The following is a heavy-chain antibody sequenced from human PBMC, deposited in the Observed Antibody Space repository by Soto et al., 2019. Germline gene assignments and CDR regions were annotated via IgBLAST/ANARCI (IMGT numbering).Heavy chain of an antibody. CDR3: AKVTSGTPPYYYYYGMDV. J-gene: IGHJ6*02. CDR1: GFTFSSYG. V-gene: IGHV3-30*18. Sequence: GGSLRLSCAASGFTFSSYGMHWVRQAPGKGLEWVAVISYDGSNKYYADSVKGRFTISRDNSKNTLYLQMNSLRAEDTAVYYSAKVTSGTPPYYYYYGMDVWGQGTTVTVSS. CDR2: ISYDGSNK.